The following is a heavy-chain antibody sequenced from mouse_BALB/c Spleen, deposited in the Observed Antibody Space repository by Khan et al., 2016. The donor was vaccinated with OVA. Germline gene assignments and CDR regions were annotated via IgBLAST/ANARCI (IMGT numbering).Heavy chain of an antibody. V-gene: IGHV5-6*01. Sequence: EVELVESGGDLVKPGGSLKLSCAASGFTFSSFGMSWIRQTPDKRLEWVATISSGGSYTYYPDRLKGRFTISRDNAKNTLYLQMSSLKSEDTAMYYCARQYSNSFFEYWGQGTTLTVSS. CDR1: GFTFSSFG. D-gene: IGHD2-5*01. CDR3: ARQYSNSFFEY. J-gene: IGHJ2*01. CDR2: ISSGGSYT.